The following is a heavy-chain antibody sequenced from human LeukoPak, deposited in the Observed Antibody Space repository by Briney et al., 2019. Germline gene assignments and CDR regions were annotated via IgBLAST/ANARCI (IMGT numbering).Heavy chain of an antibody. CDR3: ARDRYYDSSVRNWFDP. J-gene: IGHJ5*02. V-gene: IGHV3-21*01. CDR2: ISSSSSYI. Sequence: GGSLRLSCAASGFTFSSYRMNWVRQAPGKGLEWVSSISSSSSYIYYADSVKGRFTISRDNAKNSLYLQMNSLRAEDTAVYYCARDRYYDSSVRNWFDPWGQGTLVTVSS. CDR1: GFTFSSYR. D-gene: IGHD3-22*01.